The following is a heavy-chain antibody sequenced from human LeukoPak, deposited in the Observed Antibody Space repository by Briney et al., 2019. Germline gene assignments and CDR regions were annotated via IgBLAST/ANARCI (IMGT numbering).Heavy chain of an antibody. CDR1: GGSISSSSYY. V-gene: IGHV4-39*01. D-gene: IGHD6-19*01. Sequence: SETLSLTCTVSGGSISSSSYYWGWIRQPPGKGLEWIGSIYYSGSTYYNPSLKSRVTISVYTSKNQFSLKLSSVTAADTAVYYCARTPLAVAGTDYWGQGTLVTVSS. CDR2: IYYSGST. J-gene: IGHJ4*02. CDR3: ARTPLAVAGTDY.